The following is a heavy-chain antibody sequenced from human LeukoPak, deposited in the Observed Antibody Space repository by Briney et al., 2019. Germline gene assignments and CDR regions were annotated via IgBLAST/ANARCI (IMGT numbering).Heavy chain of an antibody. Sequence: GGSLSLSCAASGFTFSSYWMSWVRQAPGKGLEWVANIKQDGSEKYYVDSVKGRFTISRDNSKNTLYLQMNSLRAEDTAVYYCAKPGITMIVVVTQHMYYFDYWGQGTLVTVSS. CDR1: GFTFSSYW. CDR2: IKQDGSEK. D-gene: IGHD3-22*01. J-gene: IGHJ4*02. CDR3: AKPGITMIVVVTQHMYYFDY. V-gene: IGHV3-7*03.